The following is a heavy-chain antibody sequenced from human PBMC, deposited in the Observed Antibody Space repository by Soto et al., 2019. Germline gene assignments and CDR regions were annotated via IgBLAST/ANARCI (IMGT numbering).Heavy chain of an antibody. D-gene: IGHD3-16*01. CDR2: TSYDGSNK. V-gene: IGHV3-33*05. J-gene: IGHJ1*01. Sequence: QVQLVESGGGVVQPGTSLRLSCVGSGFTFRSYVIHWVRQAPGKGLEWVALTSYDGSNKDYGDSVKGRFTISRDNSRNTVDLQMDSLRREDTALYYCARWGTTGGLAVWGQGTVVSVSS. CDR3: ARWGTTGGLAV. CDR1: GFTFRSYV.